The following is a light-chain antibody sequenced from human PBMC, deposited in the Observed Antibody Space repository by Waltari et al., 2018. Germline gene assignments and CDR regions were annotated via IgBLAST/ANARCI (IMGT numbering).Light chain of an antibody. Sequence: QSALTQPPSASGSPGQSVTISCTGTSSDVGGYNYVSWYQQPPGKAAKLRIYEVERRPSGVPDRFSGSNSGNTASLTVSGLQAEDEADYYCSSYAGSKKYVFGTGTKVTVL. J-gene: IGLJ1*01. V-gene: IGLV2-8*01. CDR3: SSYAGSKKYV. CDR1: SSDVGGYNY. CDR2: EVE.